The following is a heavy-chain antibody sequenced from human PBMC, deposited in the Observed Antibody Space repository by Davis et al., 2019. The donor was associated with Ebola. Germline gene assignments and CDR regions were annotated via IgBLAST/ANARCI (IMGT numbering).Heavy chain of an antibody. CDR3: ARVHAYSSRYYYYYYGMDV. CDR2: IKQDGSEK. J-gene: IGHJ6*02. CDR1: GFTVSSNY. V-gene: IGHV3-7*03. D-gene: IGHD6-13*01. Sequence: GESLKISCAASGFTVSSNYMSWVRQAPGKGLEWVANIKQDGSEKYYVDSVKGRFTISRDNAKNSLYLQMNSLRAEDTAVYYCARVHAYSSRYYYYYYGMDVWGQGTTVTVSS.